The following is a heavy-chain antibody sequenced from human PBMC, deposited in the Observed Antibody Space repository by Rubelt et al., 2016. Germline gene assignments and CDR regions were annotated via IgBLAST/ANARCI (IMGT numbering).Heavy chain of an antibody. J-gene: IGHJ3*02. Sequence: GFTLNNYWMHWVRQASGKGLEWLGLIRSSYATAYAASVKGRFTISRDDSKTTLYLQMNSLKTEDTAMYHCQWEVPEGAFGIWGRGTMVTVSS. V-gene: IGHV3-73*01. CDR2: IRSSYAT. CDR1: GFTLNNYW. D-gene: IGHD1-26*01. CDR3: QWEVPEGAFGI.